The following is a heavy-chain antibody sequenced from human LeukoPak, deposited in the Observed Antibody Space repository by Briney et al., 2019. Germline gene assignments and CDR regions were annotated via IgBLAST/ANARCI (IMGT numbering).Heavy chain of an antibody. J-gene: IGHJ4*02. D-gene: IGHD6-19*01. CDR3: AREVGSGWYYFDY. CDR1: GGSISSYY. Sequence: KASETLSLTCTVSGGSISSYYWSWIRQPPGKGLEWIGYIYYSGSNNYNPSPKSRVTISVDTSKNQFSLKLSSVTAADTAVYYCAREVGSGWYYFDYWGQGTLVTVSS. V-gene: IGHV4-59*01. CDR2: IYYSGSN.